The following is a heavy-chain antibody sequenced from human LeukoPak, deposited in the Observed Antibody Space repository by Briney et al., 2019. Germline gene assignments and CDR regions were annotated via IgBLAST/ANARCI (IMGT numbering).Heavy chain of an antibody. D-gene: IGHD4-17*01. Sequence: GGSLRLSCAASGSTFSSYEMNWVRQAPGKGLEWVSYISSSGSTIYYADSVKGRFTISRDNAKNSLYLQMNSLRAEDTAVYYCARGATVTRYDYWGQGTLVTVSS. J-gene: IGHJ4*02. CDR3: ARGATVTRYDY. V-gene: IGHV3-48*03. CDR2: ISSSGSTI. CDR1: GSTFSSYE.